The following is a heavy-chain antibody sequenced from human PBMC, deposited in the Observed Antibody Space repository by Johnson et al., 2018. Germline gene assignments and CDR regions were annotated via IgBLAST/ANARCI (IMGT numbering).Heavy chain of an antibody. D-gene: IGHD3-10*01. Sequence: VQLVESGAEVKKPGESMKISCKGSGYSFTSYWIGWVRQMPGKGLEWMGIIYPGDSDTRYRPSFQGQVTIPADKSISTAYLQWIGLKASDTAMYFCAKVVWWFGESDDAFDIWGQGTMVTVSS. CDR2: IYPGDSDT. CDR3: AKVVWWFGESDDAFDI. J-gene: IGHJ3*02. CDR1: GYSFTSYW. V-gene: IGHV5-51*03.